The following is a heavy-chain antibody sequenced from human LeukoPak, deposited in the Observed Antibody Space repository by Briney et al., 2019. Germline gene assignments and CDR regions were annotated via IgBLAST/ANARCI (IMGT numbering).Heavy chain of an antibody. V-gene: IGHV4-31*11. CDR1: GGSISSGGYR. D-gene: IGHD2-21*01. Sequence: SQTLSLTCAVSGGSISSGGYRWTWIRQYPGKGLEWIRYINYSGNTYYNPSLKSRVIISVDTSKSQFSLNLNSVTAADTAVYYCAREMDAHPRIVVWGQGTLVTVSS. J-gene: IGHJ1*01. CDR3: AREMDAHPRIVV. CDR2: INYSGNT.